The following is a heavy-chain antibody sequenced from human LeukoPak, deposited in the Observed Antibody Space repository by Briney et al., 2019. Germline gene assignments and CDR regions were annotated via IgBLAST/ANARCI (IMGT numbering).Heavy chain of an antibody. Sequence: GGSLRLSCAASGFTFSSYGMHWVRQAPGKGLEWVAFIRYDGSNKYYADSVKGRFTISRDNSKNTLYLQMNSLRAEDTAVYYCAKDRVGATSLGAFDIWGQGTMVTVSS. CDR3: AKDRVGATSLGAFDI. CDR2: IRYDGSNK. V-gene: IGHV3-30*02. J-gene: IGHJ3*02. D-gene: IGHD1-26*01. CDR1: GFTFSSYG.